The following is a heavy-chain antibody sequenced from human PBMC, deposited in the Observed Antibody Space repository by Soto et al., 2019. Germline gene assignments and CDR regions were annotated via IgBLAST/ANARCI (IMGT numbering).Heavy chain of an antibody. CDR2: INHSGST. Sequence: SETLSLTCAVSGGSFSGYYWSWIRQPPGKGLEWIGEINHSGSTNYNPSLKSRVTISVDTSKNQFSLKLSSVTAADTAVYYCARHPPYYERGTGPKYYYYGMDGWGQGNTVTVYS. V-gene: IGHV4-34*01. CDR3: ARHPPYYERGTGPKYYYYGMDG. CDR1: GGSFSGYY. D-gene: IGHD3-3*01. J-gene: IGHJ6*02.